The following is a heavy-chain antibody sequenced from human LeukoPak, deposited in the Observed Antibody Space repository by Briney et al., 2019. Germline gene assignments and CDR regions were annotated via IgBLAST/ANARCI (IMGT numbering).Heavy chain of an antibody. CDR3: ARRTYSSSTGARFDP. D-gene: IGHD6-6*01. CDR1: GGTFSSYA. CDR2: IIPIFGTA. J-gene: IGHJ5*02. Sequence: ASVKVSCKASGGTFSSYAISWVRQAPGQGLEWMGGIIPIFGTANYAQKFQGSVTITADESTSTAYMELSSLRSEDTAVYYCARRTYSSSTGARFDPWGQGTLVTVSS. V-gene: IGHV1-69*13.